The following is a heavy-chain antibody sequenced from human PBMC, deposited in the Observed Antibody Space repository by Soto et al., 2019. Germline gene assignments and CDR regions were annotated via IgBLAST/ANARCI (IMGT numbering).Heavy chain of an antibody. J-gene: IGHJ5*02. CDR1: GGTFTSYA. Sequence: ASVKVSCKASGGTFTSYAISWVRQAPGQGLEWMGGIIPFFGTTNYAQKFQGRVTITADESTSTVYMELSSLRYEDTAVYYCARDPLRGSYYGSGGQPTFNWFDPWGQGTLVTVPS. D-gene: IGHD3-10*01. V-gene: IGHV1-69*13. CDR2: IIPFFGTT. CDR3: ARDPLRGSYYGSGGQPTFNWFDP.